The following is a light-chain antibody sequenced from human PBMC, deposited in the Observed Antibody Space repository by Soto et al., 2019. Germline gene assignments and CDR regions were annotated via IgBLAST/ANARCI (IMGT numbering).Light chain of an antibody. CDR1: QSVSSY. J-gene: IGKJ5*01. CDR3: QQRSNCPPIT. CDR2: DAS. V-gene: IGKV3-11*01. Sequence: EIVLTQSPASLSLSPGERATVSCRASQSVSSYLAWYQQKPGQAPRLLIYDASNRATGIPARFSGSGSGTDFSLTISSLEPEDFAVYYCQQRSNCPPITFGQGTRLEIK.